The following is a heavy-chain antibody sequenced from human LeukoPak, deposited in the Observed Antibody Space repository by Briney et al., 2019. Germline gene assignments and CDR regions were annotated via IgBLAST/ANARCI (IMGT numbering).Heavy chain of an antibody. V-gene: IGHV4-59*01. CDR3: ARTGEDWGYYYYYMDA. Sequence: SETLSLTCTVSGGSISSYYWSWIRQPPGKGLEWIGYIYYSGSTNYNPSLKSRVTISVDTSKNQFSLKLSSVTAADTAVYYCARTGEDWGYYYYYMDAWGKGTTVTVSS. CDR1: GGSISSYY. CDR2: IYYSGST. J-gene: IGHJ6*03. D-gene: IGHD7-27*01.